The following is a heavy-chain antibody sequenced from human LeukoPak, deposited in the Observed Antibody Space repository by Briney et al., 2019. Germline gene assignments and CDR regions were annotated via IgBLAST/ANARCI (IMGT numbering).Heavy chain of an antibody. Sequence: GGSLRLSCAASGFTFDDYGMSWVRRAPGKGLEWVSGINWNGGSTGYADSVKGRFTISRDNAKNSLYLQMNSLRAEDTALYYCARDYYGSGSYTFDYWGQGTLVTVSS. V-gene: IGHV3-20*04. J-gene: IGHJ4*02. CDR1: GFTFDDYG. CDR2: INWNGGST. CDR3: ARDYYGSGSYTFDY. D-gene: IGHD3-10*01.